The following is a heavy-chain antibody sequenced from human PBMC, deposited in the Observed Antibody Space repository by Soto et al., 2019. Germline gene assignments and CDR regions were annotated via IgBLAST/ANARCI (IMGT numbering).Heavy chain of an antibody. CDR3: AKALGRDFSDFDS. CDR2: ISNSSSTT. Sequence: GGSLRLSCAASGFTFSSYSMNWVRQAPGKGLEWVSYISNSSSTTYYADSVKGRFTISRDNSKNTLYLQMNSLRAEDTAVYYCAKALGRDFSDFDSWGQGTQVTVSS. V-gene: IGHV3-48*01. J-gene: IGHJ4*02. D-gene: IGHD3-10*01. CDR1: GFTFSSYS.